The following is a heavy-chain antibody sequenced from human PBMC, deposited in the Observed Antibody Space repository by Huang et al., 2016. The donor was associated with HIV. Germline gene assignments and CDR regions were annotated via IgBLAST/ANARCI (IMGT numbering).Heavy chain of an antibody. V-gene: IGHV3-74*01. J-gene: IGHJ3*02. CDR1: GFKFSNYW. CDR3: ARAGGFEI. CDR2: IKIDGRTT. D-gene: IGHD2-15*01. Sequence: EEHLVESGGGLVQPGWSLRLSCEASGFKFSNYWMQWVSRIKIDGRTTDYADSVKGRFTIARDNAKNTLYLQMSSLTAEDTAIYYCARAGGFEIWGQGTVVTVSS.